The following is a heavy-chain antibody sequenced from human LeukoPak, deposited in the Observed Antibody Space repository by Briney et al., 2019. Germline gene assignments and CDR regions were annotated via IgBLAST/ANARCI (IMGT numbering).Heavy chain of an antibody. CDR3: ARDGKGRNRIGYYFDY. Sequence: GGSLRLSCAASGFTFSSYEMNWVRQAPGKGLEWVSYISSSGSTIYYAASVKGRFTISRDNAKNSLYLQMNSLRAEDMAVYYCARDGKGRNRIGYYFDYWGQGTLVTVSS. D-gene: IGHD3-10*01. V-gene: IGHV3-48*03. CDR2: ISSSGSTI. CDR1: GFTFSSYE. J-gene: IGHJ4*02.